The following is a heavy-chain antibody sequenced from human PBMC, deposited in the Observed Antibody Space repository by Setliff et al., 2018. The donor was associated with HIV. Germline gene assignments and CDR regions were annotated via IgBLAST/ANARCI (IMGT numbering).Heavy chain of an antibody. Sequence: ASVKVSCKPSGYTFATYAINWVRQAAGQGLVWMGWMNPYSGNSGYAQRFHGRLTMTRDTSSGTAHMELRSLRSDDTAVYYCARGYASGSGSYYYDFWGQGTLVTVSS. CDR3: ARGYASGSGSYYYDF. V-gene: IGHV1-8*02. CDR2: MNPYSGNS. J-gene: IGHJ4*02. CDR1: GYTFATYA. D-gene: IGHD2-15*01.